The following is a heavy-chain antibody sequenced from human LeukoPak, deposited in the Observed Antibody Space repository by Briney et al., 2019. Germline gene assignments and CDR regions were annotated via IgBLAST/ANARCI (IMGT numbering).Heavy chain of an antibody. J-gene: IGHJ4*02. CDR2: ISGGGNNR. D-gene: IGHD3-22*01. CDR1: GFTFSNFA. V-gene: IGHV3-23*01. CDR3: AAGVRDRSGYFDY. Sequence: PGGSLRLSCAASGFTFSNFAGSWVRQPPGKGLEWVSSISGGGNNRYYADYVKGRFTISRDNSKNTLYLQMNSLRAEDTAVYYCAAGVRDRSGYFDYWGQGTLVTVSP.